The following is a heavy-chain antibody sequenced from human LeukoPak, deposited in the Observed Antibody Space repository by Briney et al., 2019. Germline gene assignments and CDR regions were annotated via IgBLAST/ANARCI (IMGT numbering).Heavy chain of an antibody. CDR1: GYRFTNYW. Sequence: GESLKISCKGSGYRFTNYWIGWVRQMPGKGLEWMGIIYPGDSDTRYSPSFQGQVTISADKSISTAYLQWSSLKASDTAMYYCARRRQQLVQGFDPWGQGTLVTVSS. CDR2: IYPGDSDT. CDR3: ARRRQQLVQGFDP. D-gene: IGHD6-13*01. J-gene: IGHJ5*02. V-gene: IGHV5-51*01.